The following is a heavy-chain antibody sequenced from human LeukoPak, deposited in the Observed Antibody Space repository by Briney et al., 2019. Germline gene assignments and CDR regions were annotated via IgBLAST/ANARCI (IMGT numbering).Heavy chain of an antibody. CDR3: ARGPMVRGVIISGKFDY. D-gene: IGHD3-10*01. V-gene: IGHV4-31*03. J-gene: IGHJ4*02. Sequence: SETLSLTCTVSGGSISSGGYYWSWIRQHPGKGLEWIGYIYYSGSTYYNPSLKGRVTISVDTSKNQFSLKLSSVTAADTAVYYCARGPMVRGVIISGKFDYWGQGTLVTVSS. CDR1: GGSISSGGYY. CDR2: IYYSGST.